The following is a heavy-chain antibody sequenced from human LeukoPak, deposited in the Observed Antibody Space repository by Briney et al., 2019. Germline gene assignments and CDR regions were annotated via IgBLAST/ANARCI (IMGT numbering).Heavy chain of an antibody. D-gene: IGHD5-12*01. J-gene: IGHJ5*02. CDR3: ARDGYSGRFDP. CDR2: IYYSGST. V-gene: IGHV4-59*01. Sequence: KPSETLSLTCTVSGGSIRTYYWSWIRQPPGKVLEWIGYIYYSGSTNYNPSLKSRVTISVDTSKNQFSLKLSSVTAADTAVYYCARDGYSGRFDPWGQGTLVTVSS. CDR1: GGSIRTYY.